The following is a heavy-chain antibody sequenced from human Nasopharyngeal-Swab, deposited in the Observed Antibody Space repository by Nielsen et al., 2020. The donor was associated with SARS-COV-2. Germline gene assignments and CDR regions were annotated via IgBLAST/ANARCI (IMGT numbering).Heavy chain of an antibody. Sequence: GGSLRLSCAASGFTFSNAWMSWVRQAPGKGLEWVSVTEIGGTTHYADSVKGRFSISRDSSTNTLYLQMNNVRAEDTAVYYCARDLGGGYCTTINCLGSWGQGTLVTVSS. CDR1: GFTFSNAW. CDR2: TEIGGTT. D-gene: IGHD2-8*01. CDR3: ARDLGGGYCTTINCLGS. J-gene: IGHJ1*01. V-gene: IGHV3-53*01.